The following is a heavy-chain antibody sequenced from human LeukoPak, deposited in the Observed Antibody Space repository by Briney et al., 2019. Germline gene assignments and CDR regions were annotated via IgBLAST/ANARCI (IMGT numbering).Heavy chain of an antibody. CDR2: MYTSGST. CDR3: ARGVVAAAGRTFDF. Sequence: SETLSLTCTVSGGSISSGSYYWSWIRQPAGKGLEWIGRMYTSGSTNYNPSLKSRVTISIDTSKNQFSLKLSSVTAADTAVYYCARGVVAAAGRTFDFWGQGTLVTVSS. J-gene: IGHJ4*02. CDR1: GGSISSGSYY. D-gene: IGHD6-13*01. V-gene: IGHV4-61*02.